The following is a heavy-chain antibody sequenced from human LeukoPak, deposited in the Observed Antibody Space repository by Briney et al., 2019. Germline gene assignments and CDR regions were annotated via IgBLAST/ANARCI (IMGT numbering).Heavy chain of an antibody. J-gene: IGHJ3*02. CDR3: ARVDTTTVTTYGAFDI. CDR1: GYTFTGYD. Sequence: GVSVKVSCKASGYTFTGYDMHWVRQAPGQGLEWMGWINPNSGGTNYAQQFQGRVTMTTDTSISTAYMELSGLRSDDTAMYYCARVDTTTVTTYGAFDIWGQGTMVTVSS. CDR2: INPNSGGT. V-gene: IGHV1-2*02. D-gene: IGHD4-17*01.